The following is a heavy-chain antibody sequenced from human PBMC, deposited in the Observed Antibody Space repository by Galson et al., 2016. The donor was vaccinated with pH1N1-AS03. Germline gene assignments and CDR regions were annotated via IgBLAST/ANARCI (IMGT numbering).Heavy chain of an antibody. D-gene: IGHD5-12*01. CDR1: GFTFHDYA. Sequence: SLRLSCAASGFTFHDYAMHWVRQAPGKGPEWVSGIASNSGITGYGDSVKGRFTLSRDNAKNSLYLQMNSLKPEDTALYYCASALGSGYEAGLLDFWGQGTLVTVSS. V-gene: IGHV3-9*01. J-gene: IGHJ4*02. CDR2: IASNSGIT. CDR3: ASALGSGYEAGLLDF.